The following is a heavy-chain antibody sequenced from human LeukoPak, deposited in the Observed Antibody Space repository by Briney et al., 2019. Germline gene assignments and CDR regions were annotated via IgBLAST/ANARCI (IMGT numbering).Heavy chain of an antibody. Sequence: SETLSLTCTVSGDSISSYFWSWIRQPAGKGLEWIGRIYTTGSTNYNPSLKSRVTMSVDTSKNQFSLKLSSVTAADTAVYYCARAPIAAAGRRRADAFDIWGQGTMVTVSS. V-gene: IGHV4-4*07. D-gene: IGHD6-13*01. CDR3: ARAPIAAAGRRRADAFDI. J-gene: IGHJ3*02. CDR2: IYTTGST. CDR1: GDSISSYF.